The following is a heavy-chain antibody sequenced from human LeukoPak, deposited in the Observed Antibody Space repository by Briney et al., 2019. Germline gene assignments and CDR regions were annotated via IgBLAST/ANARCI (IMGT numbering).Heavy chain of an antibody. J-gene: IGHJ4*02. CDR2: ITGSGDST. V-gene: IGHV3-23*01. CDR3: AKDWYEDS. D-gene: IGHD6-13*01. Sequence: PGGSLRLSCAASGFTFSTYAMTWVRQAPGKGLEWVSAITGSGDSTYYVDSVKGHFTISRDNSQNTLYLQMNSLRVEDTAVYYCAKDWYEDSWGQGTLVTVSS. CDR1: GFTFSTYA.